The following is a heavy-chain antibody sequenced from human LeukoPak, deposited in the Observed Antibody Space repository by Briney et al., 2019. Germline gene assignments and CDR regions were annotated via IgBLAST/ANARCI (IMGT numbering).Heavy chain of an antibody. CDR2: IYDSGST. CDR1: GGSISRYY. Sequence: SETLSLTCTVSGGSISRYYWSWIRQPPGKGLEWIGYIYDSGSTNYNPSLKSRVTISVDTSKNQFSLKLSPVTAADTAVYYCARLAGYSYGYVGDYWGQGTLVTVSS. CDR3: ARLAGYSYGYVGDY. V-gene: IGHV4-59*08. D-gene: IGHD5-18*01. J-gene: IGHJ4*02.